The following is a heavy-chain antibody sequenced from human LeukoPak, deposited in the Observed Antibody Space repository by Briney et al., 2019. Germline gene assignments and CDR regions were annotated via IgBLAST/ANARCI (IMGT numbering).Heavy chain of an antibody. Sequence: GASVKVSCKASGYTFTSYDINWVRQATVQGLEWMGWMNPNSGNTGYAQKFQGRVTMTRNTSISTAYMELSSLRSEDTAVYYCAREGYSSGGFDYWGQGTLVTVSS. D-gene: IGHD6-19*01. J-gene: IGHJ4*02. CDR3: AREGYSSGGFDY. V-gene: IGHV1-8*01. CDR2: MNPNSGNT. CDR1: GYTFTSYD.